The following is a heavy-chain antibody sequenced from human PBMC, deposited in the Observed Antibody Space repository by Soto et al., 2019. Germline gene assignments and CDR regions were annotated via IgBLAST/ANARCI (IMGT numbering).Heavy chain of an antibody. CDR3: ARGPRALTT. CDR1: GGSFSGYY. Sequence: QERLQQWGAGLLKPSETLSLTCAVYGGSFSGYYWTWIRQPPGKGLEWIGEINHSGSTNYNPSLKSRVTISVDTSKNQFSLKLSSVTAADTAVYYCARGPRALTTWGQGTLVTVSS. CDR2: INHSGST. D-gene: IGHD1-1*01. V-gene: IGHV4-34*01. J-gene: IGHJ4*02.